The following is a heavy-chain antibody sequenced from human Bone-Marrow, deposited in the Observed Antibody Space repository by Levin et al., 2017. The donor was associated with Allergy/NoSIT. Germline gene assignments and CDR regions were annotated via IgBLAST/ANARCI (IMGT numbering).Heavy chain of an antibody. Sequence: VASVKVSCKASGYTFTGYYLHWVRQAPGQGLEWMGRINPNSGGTNYAQNFQGRVTMTWDTSITTGYMELSRLRSDDTAVYYCAREGLGATFDYWGQGTLVTVSS. D-gene: IGHD1-26*01. CDR3: AREGLGATFDY. CDR2: INPNSGGT. CDR1: GYTFTGYY. V-gene: IGHV1-2*06. J-gene: IGHJ4*02.